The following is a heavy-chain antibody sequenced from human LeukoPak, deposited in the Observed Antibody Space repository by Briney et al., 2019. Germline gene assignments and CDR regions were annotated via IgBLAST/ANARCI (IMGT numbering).Heavy chain of an antibody. Sequence: GGSLRLSCEASGFTIDDYGMSWVRQVPGKGLEWVSGINRNGDNTDYADSVKGRFTISRDNAKNSHFLQMNSLRVKDTAFYYCARGFRNGPFDCWGQGTLVTVSS. CDR2: INRNGDNT. CDR1: GFTIDDYG. D-gene: IGHD2-8*01. CDR3: ARGFRNGPFDC. J-gene: IGHJ4*02. V-gene: IGHV3-20*04.